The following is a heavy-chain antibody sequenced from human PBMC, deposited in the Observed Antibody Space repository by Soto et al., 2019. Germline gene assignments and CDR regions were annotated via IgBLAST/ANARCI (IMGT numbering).Heavy chain of an antibody. CDR2: MSYDGRDK. CDR1: GCTFISYG. Sequence: QVQLVESGGGVVQLGRSLRLSCAASGCTFISYGMHWVRQAPGKGLEWLAVMSYDGRDKYYADSVRGRFTISRDNSKNTVYLQLNSLRVEDTAVYYCAKARSGSWHEGYYFDNWGQGTLVTVSS. J-gene: IGHJ4*02. V-gene: IGHV3-30*18. D-gene: IGHD2-15*01. CDR3: AKARSGSWHEGYYFDN.